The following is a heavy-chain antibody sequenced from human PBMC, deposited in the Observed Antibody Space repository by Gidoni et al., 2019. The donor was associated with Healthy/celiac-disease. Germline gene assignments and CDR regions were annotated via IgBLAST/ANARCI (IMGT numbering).Heavy chain of an antibody. J-gene: IGHJ6*02. CDR3: AKDISSSLRNYYGMDV. CDR1: GFTFVDYA. D-gene: IGHD6-6*01. CDR2: ISWNSGSI. V-gene: IGHV3-9*01. Sequence: EVQLVESGGGLVQPGRSLRLSCAASGFTFVDYAMHWVRQAPGKGLEWVSGISWNSGSIGYADSVKCRFTISRDNAKNSLYLQMNSLRAEDTALYYCAKDISSSLRNYYGMDVWGQGTTVTVSS.